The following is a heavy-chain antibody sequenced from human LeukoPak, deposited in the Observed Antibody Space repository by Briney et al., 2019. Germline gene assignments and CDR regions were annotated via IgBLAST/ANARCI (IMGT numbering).Heavy chain of an antibody. CDR2: IYYSGST. D-gene: IGHD4-17*01. J-gene: IGHJ5*02. CDR3: ARILSTVTYNWFDP. CDR1: GGSISSYY. V-gene: IGHV4-59*01. Sequence: SETLSLTCTVSGGSISSYYWSWIRQPPGKGLEWIGYIYYSGSTNYNPSLKSRVTISVDTSKNQFSLKLSSVTAADTAVYYCARILSTVTYNWFDPWGQGILVTVSS.